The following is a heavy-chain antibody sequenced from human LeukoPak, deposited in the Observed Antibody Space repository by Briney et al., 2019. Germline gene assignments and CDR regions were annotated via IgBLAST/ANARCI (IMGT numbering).Heavy chain of an antibody. J-gene: IGHJ4*02. Sequence: ASKTLSLTYTVPVGSIISSNYYWSWIRQPPGKRLKRLGYIFSSGSTKYNPSLKIHVTISLDTSKNQFSLKLSSVTAADMAVYYCARGPAFDYWGQGALVIVSS. CDR1: VGSIISSNYY. CDR2: IFSSGST. CDR3: ARGPAFDY. V-gene: IGHV4-61*01.